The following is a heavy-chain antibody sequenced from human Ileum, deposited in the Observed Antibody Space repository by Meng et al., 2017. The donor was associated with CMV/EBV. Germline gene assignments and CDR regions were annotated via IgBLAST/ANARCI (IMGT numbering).Heavy chain of an antibody. CDR2: IYHRGST. CDR3: ARDGTNHIDY. Sequence: SETLSLTCTVSGYSISSGYYWGSFLQPPGEGGEWFGSIYHRGSTYYNPSVKGRVTISRDTSKNQFSLKLSSVTAADTAVYYCARDGTNHIDYWGQGTLVTVSS. CDR1: GYSISSGYY. J-gene: IGHJ4*02. V-gene: IGHV4-38-2*02.